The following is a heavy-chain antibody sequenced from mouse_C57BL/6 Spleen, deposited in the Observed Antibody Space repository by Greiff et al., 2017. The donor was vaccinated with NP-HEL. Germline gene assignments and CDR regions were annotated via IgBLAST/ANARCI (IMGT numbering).Heavy chain of an antibody. CDR1: GFTFSDYY. CDR2: INYDGSST. CDR3: ARGGPYWYFDV. J-gene: IGHJ1*03. Sequence: EVQVVESEGGLVQPGSSMKLSCTASGFTFSDYYMAWVRQVPEKGLEWVANINYDGSSTYYLDSLKSRFIISRDNAKNILYLQMSSLKSEDTATYYCARGGPYWYFDVWGTGTTVTVSS. V-gene: IGHV5-16*01.